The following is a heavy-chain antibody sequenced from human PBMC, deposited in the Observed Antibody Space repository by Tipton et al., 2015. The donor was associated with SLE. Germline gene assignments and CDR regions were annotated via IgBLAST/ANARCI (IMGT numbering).Heavy chain of an antibody. J-gene: IGHJ4*02. CDR1: GGSFSGYY. V-gene: IGHV4-59*01. CDR3: ASLGYCSSTSCSDY. Sequence: TLSLTCAVYGGSFSGYYWSWIRQPPGKGLEWIGYIYYSGSTNYNPSLKSRVTISVDTSKNQFSLKLSSVTAADTAVYYCASLGYCSSTSCSDYWGQGTLVTVSS. CDR2: IYYSGST. D-gene: IGHD2-2*01.